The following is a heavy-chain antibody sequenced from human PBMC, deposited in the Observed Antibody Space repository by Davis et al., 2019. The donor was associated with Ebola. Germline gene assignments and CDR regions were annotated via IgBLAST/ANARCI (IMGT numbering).Heavy chain of an antibody. CDR1: GGSISSSNW. J-gene: IGHJ6*02. CDR3: ARGMYYYGSGSRAGYYYYYGMDV. Sequence: GSLTLSCAVSGGSISSSNWWSWVRQPPGKGLEWIGEIYHSGSTNYNPSLKSRVTISVDTSKNQFSLKLSSVTAADTAVYYCARGMYYYGSGSRAGYYYYYGMDVWGQGTTVTVSS. CDR2: IYHSGST. D-gene: IGHD3-10*01. V-gene: IGHV4-4*02.